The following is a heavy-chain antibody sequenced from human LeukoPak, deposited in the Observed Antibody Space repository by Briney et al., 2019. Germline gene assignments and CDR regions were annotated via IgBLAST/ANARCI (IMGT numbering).Heavy chain of an antibody. CDR1: GFTFSDHY. CDR2: TRNKANSYTT. D-gene: IGHD3-9*01. Sequence: GGSLRLSCAASGFTFSDHYMDWVRQAPGKGLEWVGRTRNKANSYTTEYAASVKGRFTISRDDSKNSLYLQMNSLKTEDTAVYYCTTGPLRYFDWLSNQFPNFDYWGQGTLVTVSS. J-gene: IGHJ4*02. CDR3: TTGPLRYFDWLSNQFPNFDY. V-gene: IGHV3-72*01.